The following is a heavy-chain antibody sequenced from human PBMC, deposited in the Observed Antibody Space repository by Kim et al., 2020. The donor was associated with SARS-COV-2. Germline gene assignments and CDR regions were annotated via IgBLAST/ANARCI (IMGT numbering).Heavy chain of an antibody. J-gene: IGHJ4*02. D-gene: IGHD2-2*01. CDR3: AKVEGYCSSTSCPLYFDY. CDR1: GFTFSSYA. V-gene: IGHV3-23*01. CDR2: ISGSGGST. Sequence: GGSLRLSCAASGFTFSSYAMSWVRQAPGKGLEWVSAISGSGGSTYYADSVKGRFTISRDNSKNTLYLQMNSLRAEDTAVYYCAKVEGYCSSTSCPLYFDYWGQGTLVTVSS.